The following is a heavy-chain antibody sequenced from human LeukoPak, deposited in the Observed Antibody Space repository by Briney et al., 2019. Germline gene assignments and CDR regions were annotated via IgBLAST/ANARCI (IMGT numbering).Heavy chain of an antibody. CDR1: GFTFSKYW. D-gene: IGHD5-18*01. CDR3: AKGRYSYGLDY. CDR2: INPDDKSA. J-gene: IGHJ4*02. Sequence: PGGSLRLSCAASGFTFSKYWLHWLRQAPGKGLVWVSRINPDDKSASYADSVKGRFTIARDNAKNSLYLQMNSLRAEDTALYYCAKGRYSYGLDYWGQGTLVTVSS. V-gene: IGHV3-74*01.